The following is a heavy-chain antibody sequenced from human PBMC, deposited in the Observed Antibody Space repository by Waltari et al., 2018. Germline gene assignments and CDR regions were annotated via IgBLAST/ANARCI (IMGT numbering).Heavy chain of an antibody. CDR1: GGSFSGYY. CDR2: INHSGST. Sequence: QVQLQESGPGLVKPSQTLSLTCAVYGGSFSGYYWTWIRQPPGKGLEWIGEINHSGSTNYNPSLKSRVTISVDTSKNQFSLKLSSVTAADTAVYYCARGSEDYYYGMDVWGQGTTVTVSS. J-gene: IGHJ6*02. V-gene: IGHV4-34*09. CDR3: ARGSEDYYYGMDV.